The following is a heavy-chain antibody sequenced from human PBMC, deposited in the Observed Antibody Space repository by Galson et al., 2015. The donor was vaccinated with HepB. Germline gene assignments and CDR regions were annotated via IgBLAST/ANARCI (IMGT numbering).Heavy chain of an antibody. J-gene: IGHJ6*02. CDR3: ATNIAVVHNYGGDV. V-gene: IGHV1-69*02. Sequence: SVKVSCKASGGTFSSSTISWVRQAPGQGLEWMGRIIPILGIANYAQKFQGRVTITADKSTSTAYMELSSLRSEDTAVYYCATNIAVVHNYGGDVWGQGTTVTVSS. CDR1: GGTFSSST. D-gene: IGHD6-19*01. CDR2: IIPILGIA.